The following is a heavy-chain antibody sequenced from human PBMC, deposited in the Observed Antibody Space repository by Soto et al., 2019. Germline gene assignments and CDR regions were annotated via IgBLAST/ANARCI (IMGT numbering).Heavy chain of an antibody. D-gene: IGHD6-19*01. CDR2: ISGSGGST. Sequence: HPGGSLRLSCAASGFTFSSYAMSWVRQAPGKGLEWVSAISGSGGSTYYADSVKGRFTISRDNSKNTLYPQMNSLRAEDTAVYYCAINPHPFASKQWLKKFDYWGQGTLVTVSS. CDR1: GFTFSSYA. J-gene: IGHJ4*02. CDR3: AINPHPFASKQWLKKFDY. V-gene: IGHV3-23*01.